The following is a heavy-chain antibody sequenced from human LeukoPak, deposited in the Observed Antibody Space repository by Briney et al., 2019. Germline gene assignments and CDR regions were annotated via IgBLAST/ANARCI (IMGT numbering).Heavy chain of an antibody. CDR2: IYYSGST. Sequence: TFSSYWMSWVRQAPGKGLEWIGSIYYSGSTYYNPSLKSRVTISVDTSKNQFSLKLSSVTAADTAVYYCARDTTFTMIVVVPNWFDPWGQGTLVTVSS. D-gene: IGHD3-22*01. CDR1: TFSSYW. V-gene: IGHV4-39*07. J-gene: IGHJ5*02. CDR3: ARDTTFTMIVVVPNWFDP.